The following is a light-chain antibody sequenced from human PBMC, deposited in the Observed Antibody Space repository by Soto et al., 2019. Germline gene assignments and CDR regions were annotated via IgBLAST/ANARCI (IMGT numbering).Light chain of an antibody. CDR1: QSVSTN. CDR2: AAS. CDR3: QQYDERPPNLS. J-gene: IGKJ4*01. V-gene: IGKV3-15*01. Sequence: EIVMTQSPATLSVSPGERATLSCRASQSVSTNLAWYQQKPGQAPRLLIYAASVRATGIPARFSGSGSGTEFTLPISSLQAEDFAVYWQQYDERPPNLSFGGGTKVEIK.